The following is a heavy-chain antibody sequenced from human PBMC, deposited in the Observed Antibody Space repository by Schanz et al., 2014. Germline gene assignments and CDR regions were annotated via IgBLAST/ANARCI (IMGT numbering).Heavy chain of an antibody. J-gene: IGHJ6*03. Sequence: EVQLLESGGGLVQPGGSLRLSCVASGFTFFGSFAMSWVRQAPGKGLEWVSSIVGGGGRTYYADSVKGRFTISRDNSKNTLFLQMSSLRAEDTAVYYCARPSDSSWYMDVWGKGTTVTVSS. V-gene: IGHV3-23*01. CDR1: GFTFFGSFA. CDR2: IVGGGGRT. D-gene: IGHD2-21*02. CDR3: ARPSDSSWYMDV.